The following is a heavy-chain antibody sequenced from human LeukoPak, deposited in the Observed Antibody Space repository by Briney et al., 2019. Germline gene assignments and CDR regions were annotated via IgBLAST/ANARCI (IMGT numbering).Heavy chain of an antibody. CDR1: GFTFSSYW. CDR3: ARGGSRQYNF. V-gene: IGHV3-7*01. CDR2: IRHDGSEK. J-gene: IGHJ4*02. D-gene: IGHD5-18*01. Sequence: GGSLRLSCAASGFTFSSYWMSWVRQAPGKGLEWVANIRHDGSEKYYVDSVKGRFTISRDNAKDSLYLQISSLRVEDTAVYYCARGGSRQYNFWGQGTLVTVSS.